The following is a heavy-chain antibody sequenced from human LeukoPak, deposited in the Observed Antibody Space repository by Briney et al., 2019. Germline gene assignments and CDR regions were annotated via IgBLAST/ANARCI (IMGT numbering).Heavy chain of an antibody. D-gene: IGHD3-9*01. CDR3: ASELRSFPFDP. V-gene: IGHV4-34*01. Sequence: SSETLSLTCAVYGGSFSGYYWSWIRQPPGKGLEWIGEINHSGSTNYNPSLKSRVTISVDTSKNQFSLKLSSVTAADTAVYYCASELRSFPFDPWGQGTLVTVSS. CDR2: INHSGST. CDR1: GGSFSGYY. J-gene: IGHJ5*02.